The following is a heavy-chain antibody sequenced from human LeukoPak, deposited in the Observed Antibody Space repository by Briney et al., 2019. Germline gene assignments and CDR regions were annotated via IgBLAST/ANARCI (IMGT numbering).Heavy chain of an antibody. V-gene: IGHV1-69*05. Sequence: SVKVSCKASGYTFTSHGLSWVRQAPGQGLEWMGGIIPIFGTANYAQKFQGRVTITTDESTSTAYMELSSLRSEDTAVYYCAREDTAMASDYWGQGTLVTVSS. D-gene: IGHD5-18*01. CDR2: IIPIFGTA. CDR3: AREDTAMASDY. J-gene: IGHJ4*02. CDR1: GYTFTSHG.